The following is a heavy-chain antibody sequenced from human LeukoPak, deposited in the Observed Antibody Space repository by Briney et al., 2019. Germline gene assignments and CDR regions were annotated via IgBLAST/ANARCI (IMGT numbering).Heavy chain of an antibody. CDR2: INSDGSRT. J-gene: IGHJ4*02. CDR1: GFTFSGYW. Sequence: GGSLRLSCATSGFTFSGYWMHWVRQAPGKGLVWVSRINSDGSRTTHGDSVKGRFTISRDNAKNTLYLQMNSLRVEDTAVYYCAREGDYSPFDCWGQGTLVTVSS. V-gene: IGHV3-74*01. D-gene: IGHD2-21*01. CDR3: AREGDYSPFDC.